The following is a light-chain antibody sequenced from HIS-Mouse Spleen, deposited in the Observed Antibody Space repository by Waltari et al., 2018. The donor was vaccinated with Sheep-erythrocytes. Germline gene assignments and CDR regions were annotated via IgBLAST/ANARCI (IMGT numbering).Light chain of an antibody. J-gene: IGLJ3*02. Sequence: SYELTQPSSVSVSPGQTARITCSGDVLAKKYARWFQQKPGQAPVLVIYKDSERPSGIPGRFSGSSSGTTVTLTISGAQAEDEADYYCYSAADNNLVFGGGTKLTVL. CDR3: YSAADNNLV. V-gene: IGLV3-27*01. CDR2: KDS. CDR1: VLAKKY.